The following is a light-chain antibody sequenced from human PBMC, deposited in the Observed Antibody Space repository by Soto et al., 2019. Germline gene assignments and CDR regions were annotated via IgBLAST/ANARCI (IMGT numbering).Light chain of an antibody. V-gene: IGLV2-14*01. CDR3: SSYTSSITLV. Sequence: QSVLTQPASVSGSPGQWITISCTGTSSDVGSYDYVSWYQQHPGKAPQLMIYDVSDRPSGVSNRFSGSKSGNTASLTISGLQAEDEADYYCSSYTSSITLVFGTGTKVTVL. CDR1: SSDVGSYDY. CDR2: DVS. J-gene: IGLJ1*01.